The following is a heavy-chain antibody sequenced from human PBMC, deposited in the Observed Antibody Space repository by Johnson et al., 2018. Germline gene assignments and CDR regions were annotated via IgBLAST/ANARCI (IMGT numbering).Heavy chain of an antibody. J-gene: IGHJ6*02. D-gene: IGHD1-1*01. CDR3: GKDKREGGMDV. CDR2: IDWNSGRV. V-gene: IGHV3-9*01. CDR1: VFTFDGFA. Sequence: VQLVQSGGGLVQPGGSLRLSCAASVFTFDGFAMHWVRQAPGKGLEWVSGIDWNSGRVGYADSVKGRFTISRDDAKNSLYLQMNSLRPEDTALYYCGKDKREGGMDVWGQGTTVIVSS.